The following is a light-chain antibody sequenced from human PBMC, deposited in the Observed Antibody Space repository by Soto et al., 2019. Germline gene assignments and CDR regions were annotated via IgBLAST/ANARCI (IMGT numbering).Light chain of an antibody. V-gene: IGLV2-14*01. CDR1: SSDVGGYNF. CDR2: EVS. Sequence: QSALTQPASVSGSPGQSITISCTGTSSDVGGYNFVSWYQQYPGKAPKLLIFEVSHRPSGVSDRFSGSKSGNTASLTISGLQAEDEADYYCSSFTISTKYVFGTGTKVTVL. CDR3: SSFTISTKYV. J-gene: IGLJ1*01.